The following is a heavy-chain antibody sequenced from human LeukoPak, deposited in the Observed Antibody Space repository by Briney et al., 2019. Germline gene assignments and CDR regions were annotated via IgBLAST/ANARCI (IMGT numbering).Heavy chain of an antibody. CDR2: ISGSGGST. J-gene: IGHJ4*02. Sequence: SGGSLRLSCAASGFTFSSYAMSWVRQAPGKGLEWVSAISGSGGSTYYADSVKGRFTISRDNSKNTLYLQMNSLRAEDTAVYYCAKGLVALRFLEWLLSFDYWGQGTLVTVSS. CDR3: AKGLVALRFLEWLLSFDY. V-gene: IGHV3-23*01. CDR1: GFTFSSYA. D-gene: IGHD3-3*01.